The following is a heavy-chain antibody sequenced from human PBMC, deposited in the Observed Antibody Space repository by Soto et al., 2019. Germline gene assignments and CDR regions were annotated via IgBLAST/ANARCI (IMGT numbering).Heavy chain of an antibody. CDR2: IYYSGST. CDR3: AGAKGRLTVTTSWFAP. V-gene: IGHV4-30-4*01. Sequence: QVQLQESGPGLVKPSQTLSLTCIVSGGSISSGDYYWSWVRQPPGKGLEWIGYIYYSGSTYYNPSPKSRVTISADTSKNQSPLKLSFVTAAATAVYYCAGAKGRLTVTTSWFAPGGQGTLVTVSS. D-gene: IGHD4-17*01. CDR1: GGSISSGDYY. J-gene: IGHJ5*02.